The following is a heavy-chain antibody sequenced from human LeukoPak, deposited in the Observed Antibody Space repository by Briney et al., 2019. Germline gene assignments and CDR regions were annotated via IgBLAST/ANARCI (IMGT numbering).Heavy chain of an antibody. Sequence: SQTLSLTCTVSGGSLSSGEYCRWIRQYPGKGLEWIGHIYSSGITSYNPSLESRVSISVDTSKNQFSLKMSSVTAADTAVYYCARSTSKYYYDSSLGYWGQGTLVTVSS. CDR1: GGSLSSGEY. J-gene: IGHJ4*02. V-gene: IGHV4-31*03. D-gene: IGHD3-22*01. CDR2: IYSSGIT. CDR3: ARSTSKYYYDSSLGY.